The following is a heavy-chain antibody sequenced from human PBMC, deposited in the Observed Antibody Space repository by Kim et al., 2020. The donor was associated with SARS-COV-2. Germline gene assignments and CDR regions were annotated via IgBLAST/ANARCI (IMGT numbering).Heavy chain of an antibody. D-gene: IGHD6-19*01. CDR1: GFTFDDYA. J-gene: IGHJ4*02. CDR3: AKAKQWLGIFDY. CDR2: ISWNSGSI. Sequence: GGSLRLSCAASGFTFDDYAMHCVRQAPGKGLEWVSGISWNSGSIGYADSVKGRFTISRDNAKNSLYLQMNSLRAEDTALYYCAKAKQWLGIFDYWGQGTL. V-gene: IGHV3-9*01.